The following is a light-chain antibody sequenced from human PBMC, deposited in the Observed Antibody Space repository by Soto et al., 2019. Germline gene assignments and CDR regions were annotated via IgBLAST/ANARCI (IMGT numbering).Light chain of an antibody. CDR2: DVS. V-gene: IGLV2-14*03. J-gene: IGLJ2*01. CDR1: SSDVGVFNF. Sequence: QSALTQPASVSGSPGQSITISCTGTSSDVGVFNFVSWYHHHPDKNPKLMIYDVSNRPSGVSNRFSGSKSGNTASLTIYGLQPDDEADYYCSSYTSSSTVVVGGGTKLTVL. CDR3: SSYTSSSTVV.